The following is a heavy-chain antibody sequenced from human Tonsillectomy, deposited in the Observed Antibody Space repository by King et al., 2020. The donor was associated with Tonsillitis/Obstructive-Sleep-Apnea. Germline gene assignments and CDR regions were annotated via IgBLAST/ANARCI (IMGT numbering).Heavy chain of an antibody. CDR2: INHSGST. CDR3: ARGYCSSTSCYPYSYYMDV. CDR1: GGSFSGYY. Sequence: VQLPQWGAGLLKPSKTLSLTCAIYGGSFSGYYWSWIRQPPGKGLEWIGEINHSGSTNYNPSLKSRVTISVDTSKNQFSLKLNSVTAADTAVYYCARGYCSSTSCYPYSYYMDVWGKGTTVTVSS. J-gene: IGHJ6*03. V-gene: IGHV4-34*01. D-gene: IGHD2-2*01.